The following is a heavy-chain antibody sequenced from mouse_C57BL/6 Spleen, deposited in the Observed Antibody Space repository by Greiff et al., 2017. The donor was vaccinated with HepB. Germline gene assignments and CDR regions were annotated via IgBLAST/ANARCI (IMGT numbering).Heavy chain of an antibody. CDR1: GYTFTDYN. CDR3: ARYYYDYVSYYFDY. V-gene: IGHV1-22*01. D-gene: IGHD2-4*01. CDR2: INPNNGGT. J-gene: IGHJ2*01. Sequence: EVQVVESGPELVKPGASVKMSCKASGYTFTDYNLHWVKQSHGKSLEWIGYINPNNGGTSYNQKFKGKATLTVNKSSSTSYMELRSLTSEDSAVYYCARYYYDYVSYYFDYWGQGTTLTVSS.